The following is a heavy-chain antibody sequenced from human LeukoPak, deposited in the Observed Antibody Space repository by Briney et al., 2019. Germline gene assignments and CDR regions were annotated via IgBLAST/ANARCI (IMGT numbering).Heavy chain of an antibody. Sequence: SETLSLTCAVYGGSFSGYYWSWIRQPAGKGLEWIGRIYTSGSTSYNPSLTSRVTISVDTSKNQFSLKLYSVTAADAAVYFCARDLRITARPPTYYYYYYMDVWGKGTTVTVSS. V-gene: IGHV4-4*07. D-gene: IGHD6-6*01. CDR3: ARDLRITARPPTYYYYYYMDV. CDR2: IYTSGST. CDR1: GGSFSGYY. J-gene: IGHJ6*03.